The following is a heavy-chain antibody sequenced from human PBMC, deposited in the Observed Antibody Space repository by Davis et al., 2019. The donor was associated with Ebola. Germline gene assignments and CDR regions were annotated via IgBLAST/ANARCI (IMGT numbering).Heavy chain of an antibody. D-gene: IGHD6-13*01. CDR3: ARGRYSSSWYCDY. V-gene: IGHV4-59*01. J-gene: IGHJ4*02. CDR2: IYYSGST. CDR1: GGSISSYY. Sequence: MPGGSLRLSCTVSGGSISSYYWSWIRQPPGKGLEWIGYIYYSGSTNYNPSLKSRVTISVDTSKNQFSLKLSSVTAADTAVYYCARGRYSSSWYCDYWGQGTLVTVSS.